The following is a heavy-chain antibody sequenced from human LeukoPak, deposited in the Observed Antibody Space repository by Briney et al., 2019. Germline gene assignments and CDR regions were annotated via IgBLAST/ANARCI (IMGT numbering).Heavy chain of an antibody. D-gene: IGHD6-13*01. Sequence: GGSLRLSCAASGFTFSSYSMNWVRQAPGKGLEWVSSISSSSSYIYYADSVKGRFTISRDNAKNSLYLQMNSLGAEDTAVYYCAREAYSSSWYGDYWGQGTLVTVSS. CDR2: ISSSSSYI. J-gene: IGHJ4*02. CDR1: GFTFSSYS. V-gene: IGHV3-21*04. CDR3: AREAYSSSWYGDY.